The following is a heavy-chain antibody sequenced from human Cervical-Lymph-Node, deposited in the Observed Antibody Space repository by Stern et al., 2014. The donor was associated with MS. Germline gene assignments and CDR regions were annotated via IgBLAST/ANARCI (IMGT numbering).Heavy chain of an antibody. D-gene: IGHD3-3*01. V-gene: IGHV3-11*01. CDR1: GFPLRDYY. J-gene: IGHJ6*02. CDR2: ISPTSTTR. Sequence: QVQLVQSGGDLVKPGGSLRISCAASGFPLRDYYMSWVRQAPGRGLEWLSYISPTSTTRYYAASVKGRFTISRDNAKNSLFLQMNSLRVEDTAVYYCARVQDDFWMDVWGPGTTVTVSS. CDR3: ARVQDDFWMDV.